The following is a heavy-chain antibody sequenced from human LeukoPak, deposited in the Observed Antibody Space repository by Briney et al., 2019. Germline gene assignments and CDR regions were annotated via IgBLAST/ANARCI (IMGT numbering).Heavy chain of an antibody. Sequence: GGSLRLSCAASGFTFSSYSMNWVRQAPGKGLEWVSSISSSSSYIYYADSVKGRFTISRDNAKNSLYLQMNSLRAEDTAVYYCARGLQLLWFGEIGYWGQGTLATVSS. CDR3: ARGLQLLWFGEIGY. CDR1: GFTFSSYS. D-gene: IGHD3-10*01. J-gene: IGHJ4*02. V-gene: IGHV3-21*01. CDR2: ISSSSSYI.